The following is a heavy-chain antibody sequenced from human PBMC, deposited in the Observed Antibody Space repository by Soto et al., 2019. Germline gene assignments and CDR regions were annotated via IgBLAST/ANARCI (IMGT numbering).Heavy chain of an antibody. Sequence: QVQLVQSGAEVKKPGASVKVSCKASGYTFTSYYINWVRQATGQGLEWMGWMNPNSGNTGYAQKLHSRVIVTRNTSTSTAYMELSRLRSENTAVYYCAIFAVPLSLDYWGQGTMVTVSS. D-gene: IGHD2-21*01. J-gene: IGHJ4*02. CDR2: MNPNSGNT. CDR3: AIFAVPLSLDY. CDR1: GYTFTSYY. V-gene: IGHV1-8*01.